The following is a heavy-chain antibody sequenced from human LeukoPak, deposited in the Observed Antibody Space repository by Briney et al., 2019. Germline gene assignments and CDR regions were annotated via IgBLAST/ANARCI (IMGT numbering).Heavy chain of an antibody. D-gene: IGHD3-22*01. V-gene: IGHV4-4*07. J-gene: IGHJ4*02. CDR3: ARDHGKDYYDSSGYGT. CDR2: IYTSGST. CDR1: GGSISSYY. Sequence: SETLSLTCTVSGGSISSYYWSWIRQPAGKELEWIGRIYTSGSTNYNPSLKSRVTMSVDTSKNQFSLKLSSVTAADTAVYHCARDHGKDYYDSSGYGTWGQGTLVTVSS.